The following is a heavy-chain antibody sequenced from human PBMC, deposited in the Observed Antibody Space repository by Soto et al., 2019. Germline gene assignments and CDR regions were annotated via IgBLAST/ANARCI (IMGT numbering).Heavy chain of an antibody. CDR2: IRSKAYGGTT. CDR1: GFTFGDYA. CDR3: TRPKPIAAAGRFWEYYSYGMDV. J-gene: IGHJ6*02. V-gene: IGHV3-49*03. D-gene: IGHD6-13*01. Sequence: GGSLRLSCTASGFTFGDYAMSWFRQAPGKGLEWVGFIRSKAYGGTTEYAASVKGRFTISRDDSKSIAYLQMNSLKTEDTAVYYCTRPKPIAAAGRFWEYYSYGMDVWGQGTTVTVSS.